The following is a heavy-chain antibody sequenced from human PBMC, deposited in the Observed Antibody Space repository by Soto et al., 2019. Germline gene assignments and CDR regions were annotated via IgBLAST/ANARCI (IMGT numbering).Heavy chain of an antibody. CDR2: IYYSGST. V-gene: IGHV4-31*03. D-gene: IGHD6-6*01. CDR1: GGSISSGGYY. Sequence: QVQLQESGPGLVKPSQTLSLTCTVSGGSISSGGYYWSWIRQHPGKGLEWIGYIYYSGSTYYNPSLQSRVTISVDTSKNQFSLKLSSVTAADTAVYYCAREGSSSSTVDYWGQGTLVTVSS. CDR3: AREGSSSSTVDY. J-gene: IGHJ4*02.